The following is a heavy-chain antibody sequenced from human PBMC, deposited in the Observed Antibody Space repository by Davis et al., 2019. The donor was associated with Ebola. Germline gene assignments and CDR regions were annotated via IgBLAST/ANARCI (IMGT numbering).Heavy chain of an antibody. CDR3: AKGRTIPLALDF. V-gene: IGHV3-21*04. Sequence: GESLKISCAASGFNFNAYSMNWVRQAPGKGLEWVSSISSSDTYIHYADSVKGRFTISRDNAKNSLYLQMNSLRGEDTAFYYCAKGRTIPLALDFWGRGTLVTVSS. D-gene: IGHD2-2*02. J-gene: IGHJ4*02. CDR1: GFNFNAYS. CDR2: ISSSDTYI.